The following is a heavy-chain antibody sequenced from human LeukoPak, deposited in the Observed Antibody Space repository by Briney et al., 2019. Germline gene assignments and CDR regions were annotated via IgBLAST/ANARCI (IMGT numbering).Heavy chain of an antibody. CDR2: INPNSGGT. Sequence: GASVKVSCKASGYTFTGYYMHWVRQAPGQGLEWMGWINPNSGGTNYAQKFQGWVTMTRDTSISTAYMELSRLRSDNTAVYYCARGGASGSYVFDYWGQGTLVTVSS. D-gene: IGHD3-22*01. V-gene: IGHV1-2*04. CDR1: GYTFTGYY. CDR3: ARGGASGSYVFDY. J-gene: IGHJ4*02.